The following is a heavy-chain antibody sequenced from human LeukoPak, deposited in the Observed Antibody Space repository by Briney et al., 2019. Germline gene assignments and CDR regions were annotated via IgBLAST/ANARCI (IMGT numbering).Heavy chain of an antibody. D-gene: IGHD6-13*01. J-gene: IGHJ4*02. CDR1: GGSISSGGYY. Sequence: PSQTLFLTCTVSGGSISSGGYYWSWIRQHPGKGLEWIGYIYYSGNTYYNPSLKSRVTISVDTSKNQFSLKLSSVTAADTAVYYCVRSGTAAGFDYWGQGTLVTVSS. CDR2: IYYSGNT. V-gene: IGHV4-31*03. CDR3: VRSGTAAGFDY.